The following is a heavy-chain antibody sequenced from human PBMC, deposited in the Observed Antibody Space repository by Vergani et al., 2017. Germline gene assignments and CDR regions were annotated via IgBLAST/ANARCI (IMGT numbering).Heavy chain of an antibody. CDR3: TRQANGGNSGGY. J-gene: IGHJ4*02. CDR2: IRSKANSYAT. Sequence: EVQLVESGGGLVQPGGSLKLSCAASGFTFSGSAMHWVRQASGKGLELVGRIRSKANSYATAYAASVKGRFTISRDDSKNTAYLQMNSLKTEDTAVYYCTRQANGGNSGGYWGQGTLVTVSS. CDR1: GFTFSGSA. D-gene: IGHD4-23*01. V-gene: IGHV3-73*01.